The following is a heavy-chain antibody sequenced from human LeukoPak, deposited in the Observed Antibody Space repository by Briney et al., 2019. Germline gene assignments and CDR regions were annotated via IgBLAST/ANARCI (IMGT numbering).Heavy chain of an antibody. CDR3: ATGWAVGATTDDAFDI. Sequence: ASVKVSCKVSGYTLTELSMHWVRQAPGKGLEWMGGFDPEDSETIYAQKFQGRVTMTEDTSTDTAYMELSSLRSEDTAVYYCATGWAVGATTDDAFDIWGQGTMVTVSS. D-gene: IGHD1-26*01. CDR2: FDPEDSET. J-gene: IGHJ3*02. CDR1: GYTLTELS. V-gene: IGHV1-24*01.